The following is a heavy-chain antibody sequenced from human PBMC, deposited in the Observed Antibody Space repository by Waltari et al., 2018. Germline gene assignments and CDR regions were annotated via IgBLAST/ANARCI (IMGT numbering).Heavy chain of an antibody. V-gene: IGHV3-74*01. D-gene: IGHD6-13*01. J-gene: IGHJ4*02. Sequence: EVQLVESGGGLVQPGGSLRLSCTASGFTLSSYWMHWVRQAPGKGLVWVSRINSDGSSTSYADSVKGRFTISRDNAKNTLYLQMNSLRAEDTAVYYCARGSSSWFALDYWGQGTLVTVSS. CDR2: INSDGSST. CDR3: ARGSSSWFALDY. CDR1: GFTLSSYW.